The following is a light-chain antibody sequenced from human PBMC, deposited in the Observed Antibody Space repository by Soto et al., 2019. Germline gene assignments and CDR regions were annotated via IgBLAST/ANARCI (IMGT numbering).Light chain of an antibody. Sequence: DIQMTQSPSSLSASVGDIATITCQASHDIINHLNWYQQKPGKAPKLLIYDAFNLEIGGPSRFSGSVSVTDFSFTISSLKPEDIAKYYCEQYDGFTLFGPGTKVEIK. CDR3: EQYDGFTL. CDR1: HDIINH. J-gene: IGKJ3*01. V-gene: IGKV1-33*01. CDR2: DAF.